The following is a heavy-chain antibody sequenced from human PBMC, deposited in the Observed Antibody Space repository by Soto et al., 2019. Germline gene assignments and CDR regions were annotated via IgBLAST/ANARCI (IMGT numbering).Heavy chain of an antibody. D-gene: IGHD4-17*01. Sequence: SETLSLTCTVSGGSISSYYWSWIRQPAGKGLEWIGRIYTSGSTNYNPSLKSRVTMSVDTSKNQFSLKLSSVTAADTAVYYCARDGMTTVIAYYYYYGMDVWGQGTTVTVS. J-gene: IGHJ6*02. V-gene: IGHV4-4*07. CDR3: ARDGMTTVIAYYYYYGMDV. CDR2: IYTSGST. CDR1: GGSISSYY.